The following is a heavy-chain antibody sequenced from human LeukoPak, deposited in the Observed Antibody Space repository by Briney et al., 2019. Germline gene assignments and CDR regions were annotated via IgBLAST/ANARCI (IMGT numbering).Heavy chain of an antibody. CDR1: GGSISSYY. J-gene: IGHJ4*02. V-gene: IGHV4-59*01. Sequence: SETLSLSCTVSGGSISSYYWSWIRQPPGKGLKWIGYIYYSGSTNYNPSLKSRVTISVDTSKNQFSLKLSSVTAADTAVYYCARDMGYCSGGSCYFDYWGQGTLVTVSS. CDR3: ARDMGYCSGGSCYFDY. CDR2: IYYSGST. D-gene: IGHD2-15*01.